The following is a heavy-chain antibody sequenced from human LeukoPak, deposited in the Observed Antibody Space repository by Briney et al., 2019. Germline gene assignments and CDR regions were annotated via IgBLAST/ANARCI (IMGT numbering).Heavy chain of an antibody. CDR3: ASGVVTNSTPIH. Sequence: PGGSLRLSCAASGFTVSSNYMSWVRQAPGKGLEWVSVIYSGGNTYYADSVKGRFTISRDNSKNTLYLQMNSLRAEDTAVYYCASGVVTNSTPIHWGQGTLVTVSS. CDR2: IYSGGNT. D-gene: IGHD2-8*02. CDR1: GFTVSSNY. J-gene: IGHJ4*02. V-gene: IGHV3-66*02.